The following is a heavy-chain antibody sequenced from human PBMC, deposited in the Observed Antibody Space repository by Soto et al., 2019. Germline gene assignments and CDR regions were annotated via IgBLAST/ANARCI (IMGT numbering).Heavy chain of an antibody. V-gene: IGHV1-69*13. J-gene: IGHJ4*02. Sequence: SVKVSWKESGGTFSSYAIIWVRQAPGQGLEWMGGINPILGTANYAQKFQGRVTITADESTTTAYMELSSLRSDDTAVYYCARWVRPYSCGWYMDYWGQGTLVTVSS. D-gene: IGHD6-19*01. CDR2: INPILGTA. CDR1: GGTFSSYA. CDR3: ARWVRPYSCGWYMDY.